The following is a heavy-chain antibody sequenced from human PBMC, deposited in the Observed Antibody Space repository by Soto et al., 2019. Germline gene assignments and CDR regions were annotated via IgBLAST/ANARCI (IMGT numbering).Heavy chain of an antibody. CDR3: AKDSLPYSSGWYYFDY. D-gene: IGHD6-19*01. J-gene: IGHJ4*02. CDR2: ISGSGGST. CDR1: GFTFSSYA. V-gene: IGHV3-23*01. Sequence: PGGSLRLSCAASGFTFSSYAMSWVRQAPGKGLEWVSAISGSGGSTYYADSVKGRFTISRDNSKNTLYLQMNSLRAEDTAVYYCAKDSLPYSSGWYYFDYWGQGTLVTVSS.